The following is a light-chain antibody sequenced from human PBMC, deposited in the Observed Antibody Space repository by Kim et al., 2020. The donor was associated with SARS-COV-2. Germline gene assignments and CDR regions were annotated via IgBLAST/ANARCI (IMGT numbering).Light chain of an antibody. CDR2: GAA. Sequence: APGERASLSCRASQSVTSSYIAWYQQKPGPSPRLLIFGAASRATGIPDRFSGSGSGTDFTLTISRLEPEDFAVYYCQHYGSSLWTFGQGTKVDIK. J-gene: IGKJ1*01. CDR3: QHYGSSLWT. V-gene: IGKV3-20*01. CDR1: QSVTSSY.